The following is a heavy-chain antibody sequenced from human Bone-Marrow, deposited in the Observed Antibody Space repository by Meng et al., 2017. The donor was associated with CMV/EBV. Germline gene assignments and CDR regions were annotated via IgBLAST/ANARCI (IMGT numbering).Heavy chain of an antibody. D-gene: IGHD5-18*01. CDR1: GYSISRGYD. CDR2: IYHIWRT. J-gene: IGHJ4*02. CDR3: ARARGYRGYNDYDY. Sequence: GSLTLSCTVYGYSISRGYDWGWIRQPPGMGLEWIGSIYHIWRTYYNPSLKGRVIISVDTSKNQFSRKLSSVTAADTSVYYCARARGYRGYNDYDYWGQGTLVTVSS. V-gene: IGHV4-38-2*02.